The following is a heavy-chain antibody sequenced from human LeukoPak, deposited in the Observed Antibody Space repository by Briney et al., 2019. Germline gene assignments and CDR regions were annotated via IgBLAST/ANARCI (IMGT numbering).Heavy chain of an antibody. J-gene: IGHJ4*02. CDR2: VSDIGSI. D-gene: IGHD2/OR15-2a*01. V-gene: IGHV4-59*08. Sequence: PSETLSLTCTVSVGSISRYYWSWIRHPPGKGLEWIAYVSDIGSIKYNPSRKGRVTISLDTSNNQFSLKLSAVTAADAAVYDCAGHHPRNTVDFWGQGTLVTVSS. CDR3: AGHHPRNTVDF. CDR1: VGSISRYY.